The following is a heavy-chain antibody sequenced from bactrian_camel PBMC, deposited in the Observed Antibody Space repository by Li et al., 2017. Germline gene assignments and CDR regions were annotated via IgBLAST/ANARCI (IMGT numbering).Heavy chain of an antibody. V-gene: IGHV3S55*01. CDR2: INSAGST. J-gene: IGHJ6*01. Sequence: VQLVESGGGSVHAGGSLRLSCTASGYTYSSYCMGWFRHVPGKEREGVAAINSAGSTNYEDSVKGRFTISQDAAKNTLYLQMNNLKPEDTAMYYCVADDGGGIGTCSAHCSGGYCDTFFAFWGQGTQVTVS. CDR1: GYTYSSYC. CDR3: VADDGGGIGTCSAHCSGGYCDTFFAF. D-gene: IGHD2*01.